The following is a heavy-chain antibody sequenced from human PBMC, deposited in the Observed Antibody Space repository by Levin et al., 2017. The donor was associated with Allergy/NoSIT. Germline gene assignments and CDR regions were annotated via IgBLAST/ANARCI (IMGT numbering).Heavy chain of an antibody. CDR1: GGSINTGANY. CDR3: ARIDPYYHYMDV. J-gene: IGHJ6*03. CDR2: MYTSGSA. V-gene: IGHV4-61*02. Sequence: SETLSLTCTVSGGSINTGANYWSWIRQPAGKGLEWIGTMYTSGSASYNSSLKSRVTISEDMSANQFSLRLSSVTAADTGVYYCARIDPYYHYMDVWGKGTTVTVSS.